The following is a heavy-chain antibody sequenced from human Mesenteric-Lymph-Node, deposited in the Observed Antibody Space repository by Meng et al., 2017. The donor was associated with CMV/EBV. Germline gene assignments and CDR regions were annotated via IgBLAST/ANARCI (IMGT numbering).Heavy chain of an antibody. CDR3: ANWGDAFDI. D-gene: IGHD7-27*01. CDR2: IRYDGSNK. V-gene: IGHV3-30*02. J-gene: IGHJ3*02. CDR1: GFTFSSYG. Sequence: GESLKISCAASGFTFSSYGMHWVCQAPGKGLEWVAFIRYDGSNKYYADSVKGRFTISRDNSKNTLYLQMNSLRAEDTAVYYCANWGDAFDIWGQGTMVTVSS.